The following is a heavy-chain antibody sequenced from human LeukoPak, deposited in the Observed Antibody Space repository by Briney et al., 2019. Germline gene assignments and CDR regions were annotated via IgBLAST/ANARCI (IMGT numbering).Heavy chain of an antibody. V-gene: IGHV3-48*02. D-gene: IGHD3-9*01. CDR3: ARDRGGYDILTGYYLSY. CDR1: GFFFSGYS. CDR2: ISSSSSTI. Sequence: GSLSLSCAASGFFFSGYSMKWVRQAPGKGLEWVSYISSSSSTIYYADSVRGRFTISRDNAKNSLYLQMNSLRDEDTAVYYCARDRGGYDILTGYYLSYWGQGTLVTVSS. J-gene: IGHJ4*02.